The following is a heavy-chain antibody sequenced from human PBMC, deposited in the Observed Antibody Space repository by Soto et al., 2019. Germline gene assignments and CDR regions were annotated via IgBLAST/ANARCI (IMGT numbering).Heavy chain of an antibody. Sequence: ASVKVSCKASGYTFTSYGISWVRQAPGQGLDWMGWTSAYNGNTKYAQDLQGRVTMTTDTSTSTAYMELRSLRSDDTAMYYCARFSGGSYNTYYFYYGMDVWGQGTTVTVSS. D-gene: IGHD2-15*01. V-gene: IGHV1-18*04. CDR3: ARFSGGSYNTYYFYYGMDV. CDR1: GYTFTSYG. CDR2: TSAYNGNT. J-gene: IGHJ6*02.